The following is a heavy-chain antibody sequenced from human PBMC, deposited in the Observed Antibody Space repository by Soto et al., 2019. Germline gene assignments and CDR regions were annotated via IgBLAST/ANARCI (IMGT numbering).Heavy chain of an antibody. CDR2: INHSGST. Sequence: SETLSLTCAVYGGSFSGYYWSWIRQPPGKGLEWIGEINHSGSTNYNPSLKSRVTISVDTSKNQFSLKLSSVTAVDTAVYYCARGIAAAGSTDLYYFDYWGQGTLVTVSS. CDR1: GGSFSGYY. D-gene: IGHD6-13*01. J-gene: IGHJ4*02. CDR3: ARGIAAAGSTDLYYFDY. V-gene: IGHV4-34*01.